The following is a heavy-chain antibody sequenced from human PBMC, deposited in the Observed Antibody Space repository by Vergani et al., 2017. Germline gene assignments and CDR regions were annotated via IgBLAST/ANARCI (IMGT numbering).Heavy chain of an antibody. CDR1: GYSFTSYW. J-gene: IGHJ3*02. CDR3: ASHEKLGYCSGGSCYSGAFDI. V-gene: IGHV5-51*01. CDR2: IYPGDSDT. Sequence: EVQLVQSGAEVKKPGESLKISCTGSGYSFTSYWIGWVRQMPGKGLEWMGIIYPGDSDTRYSPSFQGQVTISADKSISTAYLQWSSLKASDTAMYYCASHEKLGYCSGGSCYSGAFDIWGQGTMVTVSS. D-gene: IGHD2-15*01.